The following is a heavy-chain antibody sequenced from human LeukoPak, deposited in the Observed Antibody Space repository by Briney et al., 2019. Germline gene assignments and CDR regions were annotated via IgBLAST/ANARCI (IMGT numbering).Heavy chain of an antibody. CDR2: ISYDGSNK. J-gene: IGHJ4*02. V-gene: IGHV3-30-3*01. D-gene: IGHD3-9*01. Sequence: PGRSLRLSCAASGFTFSSYAMHWVRQAPGKGLEWVAVISYDGSNKYYADSVKGRFTISRDNSKNTLYLQMNSLRAEDTAVYYCARDPTLYYDILTGYYSFDYWGQGTLVTVSS. CDR3: ARDPTLYYDILTGYYSFDY. CDR1: GFTFSSYA.